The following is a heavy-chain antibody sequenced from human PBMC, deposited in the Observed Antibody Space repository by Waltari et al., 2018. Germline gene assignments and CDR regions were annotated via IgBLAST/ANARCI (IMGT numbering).Heavy chain of an antibody. V-gene: IGHV4-39*02. CDR3: ARSFGGSGSYKFDT. J-gene: IGHJ4*02. D-gene: IGHD3-10*01. Sequence: RLQESGPGRMKPSETLSLICTVSGASISISTTYWGWIRQTPGMGPEWIGSVHYTGKTYNNPSLESRVSLSVDTSKNLFSLELTSVTAADTATYFCARSFGGSGSYKFDTWGRGILVSVSS. CDR2: VHYTGKT. CDR1: GASISISTTY.